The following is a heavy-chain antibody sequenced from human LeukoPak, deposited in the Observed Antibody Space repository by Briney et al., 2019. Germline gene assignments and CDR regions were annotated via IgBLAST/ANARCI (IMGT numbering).Heavy chain of an antibody. J-gene: IGHJ4*02. D-gene: IGHD5-12*01. Sequence: SETLSLTCTVSGGSISSTSYYWGWLRQSPGKGLEWIGSIYYSGSTYYNPSLKSRIAISVDTSKNQFSLKLASVTAADTAVYYCARGVRIVATIDYWGQGTQVTVSS. V-gene: IGHV4-39*01. CDR3: ARGVRIVATIDY. CDR1: GGSISSTSYY. CDR2: IYYSGST.